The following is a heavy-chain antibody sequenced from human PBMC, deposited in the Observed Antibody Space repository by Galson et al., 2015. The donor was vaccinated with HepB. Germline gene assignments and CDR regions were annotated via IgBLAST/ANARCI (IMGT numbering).Heavy chain of an antibody. CDR2: IKKDGSEG. CDR1: GFTFSSYW. CDR3: ARGDFYWQYYGSGKQNNWFDP. D-gene: IGHD3-10*01. Sequence: LRLSCAASGFTFSSYWMTWVRQAPGKGLEWVANIKKDGSEGFYVDSVKGRFTISRDNAKNSLYLQMNSLRAEDTGVYYCARGDFYWQYYGSGKQNNWFDPWGQGTLVSVSS. V-gene: IGHV3-7*01. J-gene: IGHJ5*02.